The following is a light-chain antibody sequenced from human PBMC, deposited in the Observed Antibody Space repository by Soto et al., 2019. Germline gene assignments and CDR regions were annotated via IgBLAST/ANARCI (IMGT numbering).Light chain of an antibody. CDR2: DDS. J-gene: IGLJ7*01. V-gene: IGLV3-21*02. CDR1: NIGSKS. Sequence: SYELTQPPSVSVAPGQTARITCGGNNIGSKSVHWYQQKPGQAPVLVVYDDSDRPSGIPGRFSGSNSGNTATLTISRVEAGDEADYYCQVWDSSSDHAVFGGGTQLTVL. CDR3: QVWDSSSDHAV.